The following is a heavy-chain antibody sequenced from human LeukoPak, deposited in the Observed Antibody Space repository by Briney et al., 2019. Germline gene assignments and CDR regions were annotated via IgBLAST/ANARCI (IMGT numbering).Heavy chain of an antibody. Sequence: GGSLRLSCAASGFTFDDYAMHWVRQAPGKGLEWVSGISWNSGSIGYADSVTGRFTISRDNAKNSLYLQMNSLRAEDTALYYCAKDIRNYYDSSGYLDYWGQGTLVTVSS. D-gene: IGHD3-22*01. V-gene: IGHV3-9*01. J-gene: IGHJ4*02. CDR2: ISWNSGSI. CDR1: GFTFDDYA. CDR3: AKDIRNYYDSSGYLDY.